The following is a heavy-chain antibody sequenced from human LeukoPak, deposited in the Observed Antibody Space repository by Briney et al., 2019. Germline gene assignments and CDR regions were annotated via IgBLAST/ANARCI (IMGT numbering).Heavy chain of an antibody. CDR2: VYNANGDT. CDR3: STAPAWDLLYYN. Sequence: PGGSLVLSCPASGFRLISYYMSWARPAPGEGLEGVSVVYNANGDTYYSDSVKGRFTISSDNSKNTLYLQMDNLRAEDTAVYYCSTAPAWDLLYYNWGQGTLVTVSS. J-gene: IGHJ4*02. V-gene: IGHV3-53*01. D-gene: IGHD1-26*01. CDR1: GFRLISYY.